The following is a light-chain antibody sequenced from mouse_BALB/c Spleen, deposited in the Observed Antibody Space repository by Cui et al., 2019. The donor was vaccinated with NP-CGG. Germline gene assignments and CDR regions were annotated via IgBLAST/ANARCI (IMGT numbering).Light chain of an antibody. Sequence: HAAVSHDSGLTTSPGETVTRTCRSSTGAVTTSNYANWVQEKPDHLFTGLIGGTNNRPPGVPARFSGSLIGDKAALTITGAQTDDEAIYFCALWYSNHWVFGGGTKLTVL. V-gene: IGLV1*01. CDR1: TGAVTTSNY. J-gene: IGLJ1*01. CDR3: ALWYSNHWV. CDR2: GTN.